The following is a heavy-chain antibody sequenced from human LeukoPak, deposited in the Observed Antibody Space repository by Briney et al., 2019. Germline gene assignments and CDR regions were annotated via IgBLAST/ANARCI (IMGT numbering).Heavy chain of an antibody. D-gene: IGHD2-8*01. CDR1: GYTFSSYW. J-gene: IGHJ3*02. CDR2: INSDGSST. V-gene: IGHV3-74*01. Sequence: GGSLRLSCAASGYTFSSYWMHWVRQAPGKGLVWVSRINSDGSSTSYADSVKGRFTISRDNAKNTLYLQMNSLRAEDTAVYYCARILYGVGAFDIWGQGTMVTVSS. CDR3: ARILYGVGAFDI.